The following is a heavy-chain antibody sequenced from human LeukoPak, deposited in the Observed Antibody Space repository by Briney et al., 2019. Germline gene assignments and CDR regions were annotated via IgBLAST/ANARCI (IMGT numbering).Heavy chain of an antibody. CDR1: GYSISGAYY. D-gene: IGHD3-10*01. J-gene: IGHJ4*02. CDR2: ILHSGST. V-gene: IGHV4-38-2*02. Sequence: SETLSLTCAVSGYSISGAYYWGWIRQPPGKGLGWIGSILHSGSTYYNPSLKSRVTISVDTSKNHFSLKLTSVTAADTAVYYCARDRGVRGEMDFWGQGTLVTVSS. CDR3: ARDRGVRGEMDF.